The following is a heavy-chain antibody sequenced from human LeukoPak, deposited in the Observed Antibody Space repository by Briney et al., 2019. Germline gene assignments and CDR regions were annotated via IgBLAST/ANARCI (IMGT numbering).Heavy chain of an antibody. CDR2: VKSDTDGGTT. V-gene: IGHV3-15*01. D-gene: IGHD5-12*01. Sequence: GGSLRPSCAASEFTFNDAWMSWVRRAPGKGLEWVGRVKSDTDGGTTDYAAPVKGRFTISRDDSKNMVYLQMNSLRTDDTAVYYCTAGTGHSDHDYWGQGTLVTVSS. J-gene: IGHJ4*02. CDR3: TAGTGHSDHDY. CDR1: EFTFNDAW.